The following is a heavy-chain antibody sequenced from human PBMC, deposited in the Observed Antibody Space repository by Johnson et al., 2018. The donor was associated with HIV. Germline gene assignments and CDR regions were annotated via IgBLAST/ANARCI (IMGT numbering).Heavy chain of an antibody. CDR1: GFTFNNYW. CDR2: IKQDGSEQ. V-gene: IGHV3-7*03. J-gene: IGHJ3*02. Sequence: VQLVESGGGLVQPGGSLRLSCAASGFTFNNYWMSWVSQAPGRGLEWVANIKQDGSEQFYADSVKGRFTISRDNAKNSLYLQMNSLRVEDTALYYCASFWATGAFDIWGQGTVVHVSS. CDR3: ASFWATGAFDI. D-gene: IGHD3-10*01.